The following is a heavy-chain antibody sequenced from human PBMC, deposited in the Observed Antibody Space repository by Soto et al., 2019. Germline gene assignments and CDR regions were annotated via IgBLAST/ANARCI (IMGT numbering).Heavy chain of an antibody. J-gene: IGHJ6*02. V-gene: IGHV4-34*01. Sequence: SETLSLTCAVYGRSFSGYYWSWIHQPPGKGLEWIGEINHSGSTNYNPSLKSRVTISVDTSKNQFSLKLSSVTAADTAVYYCARGVAGSYYYYYGMDVWGQGTTVT. CDR1: GRSFSGYY. D-gene: IGHD1-26*01. CDR2: INHSGST. CDR3: ARGVAGSYYYYYGMDV.